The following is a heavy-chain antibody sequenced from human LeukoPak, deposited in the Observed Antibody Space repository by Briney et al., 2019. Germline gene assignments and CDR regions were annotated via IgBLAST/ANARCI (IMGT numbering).Heavy chain of an antibody. D-gene: IGHD6-13*01. Sequence: ASVKVSCKASGYTFTTYDMNWVRQAPGQGLEWMGWINTNTGNATYAQGFTGRFVFSLDTSVSTAYLQINSLKAEDTAVYYCARVDSSSWYISSRYWGQGTLVTVSS. CDR3: ARVDSSSWYISSRY. V-gene: IGHV7-4-1*02. CDR2: INTNTGNA. CDR1: GYTFTTYD. J-gene: IGHJ4*02.